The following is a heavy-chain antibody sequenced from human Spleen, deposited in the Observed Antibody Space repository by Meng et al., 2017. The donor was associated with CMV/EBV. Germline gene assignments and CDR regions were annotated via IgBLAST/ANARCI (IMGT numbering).Heavy chain of an antibody. CDR1: DGSFSGYY. CDR3: ASLHYYGSGPRFNY. J-gene: IGHJ4*02. Sequence: SETLSLTCAVYDGSFSGYYWSWIRQPPGKGLEWIGEINHSGSTNYNPSLESRVAISIDTSSNQFSLRLSSVTATDTAVYYCASLHYYGSGPRFNYWGQGALVTVSS. V-gene: IGHV4-34*01. D-gene: IGHD3-10*01. CDR2: INHSGST.